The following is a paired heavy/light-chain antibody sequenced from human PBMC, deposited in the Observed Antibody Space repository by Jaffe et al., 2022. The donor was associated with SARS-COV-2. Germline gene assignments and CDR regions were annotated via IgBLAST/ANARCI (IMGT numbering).Heavy chain of an antibody. V-gene: IGHV3-23*04. CDR1: GFSFSGYA. D-gene: IGHD3-10*01. J-gene: IGHJ1*01. Sequence: EVQLVESGGGLVQPGGSLRLSCAASGFSFSGYAMSWVRQVLGKGLEWVATISGSGDSTYFADSVKGRFTISRDNSKNTVYLQMNSLRADDTAVYYCARAPSSGSFSNYFQHWGQGTLVTVSS. CDR3: ARAPSSGSFSNYFQH. CDR2: ISGSGDST.
Light chain of an antibody. CDR3: QHYDGYWT. J-gene: IGKJ1*01. V-gene: IGKV1-5*03. CDR1: QSISSW. CDR2: KAS. Sequence: DIQMTQSPSTLSASVGDRVTITCRASQSISSWLAWYQQEPGKAPKLLIYKASTLQSGVPSRFSGSGSGTEFTLTISSLQPDDFAIYFCQHYDGYWTFGQGTKVEIK.